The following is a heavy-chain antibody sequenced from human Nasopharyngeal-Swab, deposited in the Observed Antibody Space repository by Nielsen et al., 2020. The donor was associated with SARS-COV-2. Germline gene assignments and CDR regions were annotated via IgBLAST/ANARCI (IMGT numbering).Heavy chain of an antibody. V-gene: IGHV3-48*04. J-gene: IGHJ6*02. CDR3: ARDRATPSPGYYYYGMDV. CDR1: GFTFSSYS. CDR2: ISSSSSTI. Sequence: GSLKISCAASGFTFSSYSMNWVRQAPGKGLEWVSYISSSSSTIYYADSVKGRFTISRDNAKNSLYLQMNSLRAEDTAVYYCARDRATPSPGYYYYGMDVWGQGTTVTVSS.